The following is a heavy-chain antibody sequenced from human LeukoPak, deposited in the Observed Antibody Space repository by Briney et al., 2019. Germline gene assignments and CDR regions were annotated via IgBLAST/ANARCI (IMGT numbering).Heavy chain of an antibody. Sequence: GASVKVSCKASGYTFTGYYMHWVRQAPGQGLEWMGWINPNSGGTNYAQKFQGRVTMTRDTSISTAYMELSRLRSDDTAVYYCAGVAYIFDSSGYYHGGDFDYWGQGALVTVSS. CDR2: INPNSGGT. V-gene: IGHV1-2*02. J-gene: IGHJ4*02. D-gene: IGHD3-22*01. CDR3: AGVAYIFDSSGYYHGGDFDY. CDR1: GYTFTGYY.